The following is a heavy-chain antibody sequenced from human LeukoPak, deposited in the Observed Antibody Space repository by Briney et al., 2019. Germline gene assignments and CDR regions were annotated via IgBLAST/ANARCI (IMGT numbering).Heavy chain of an antibody. V-gene: IGHV1-69*04. CDR2: IIPILGIA. Sequence: GSSVKVSCKASGGTFSSYAISWVRQAPGQGLEWMGRIIPILGIANYAQKFQGRVTITADKSTSTAYMELSSLRSEDTAVYYCARGGDIVVVPAARRREFDYWGQGTLVTVSS. J-gene: IGHJ4*02. CDR1: GGTFSSYA. CDR3: ARGGDIVVVPAARRREFDY. D-gene: IGHD2-2*01.